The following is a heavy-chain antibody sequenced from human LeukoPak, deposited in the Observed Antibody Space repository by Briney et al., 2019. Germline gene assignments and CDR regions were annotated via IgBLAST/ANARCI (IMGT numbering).Heavy chain of an antibody. J-gene: IGHJ4*02. CDR2: INSDGSTT. V-gene: IGHV3-74*01. CDR1: GFTLNGYW. D-gene: IGHD5-12*01. CDR3: AKDQGGYDGGFDY. Sequence: GGSLRLSCAAPGFTLNGYWMHWVRQAPGKGLVWVSRINSDGSTTSYADSVKGRFTISRDNSKNTLYLQMNSLRAEDTAVYYCAKDQGGYDGGFDYWGQGTLVTVSS.